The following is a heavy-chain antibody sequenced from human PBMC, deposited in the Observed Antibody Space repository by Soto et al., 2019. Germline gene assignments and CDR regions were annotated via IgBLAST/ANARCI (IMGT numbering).Heavy chain of an antibody. Sequence: QVQPVQSGAEVKNPGSSVKVSCKDSGGTFSTYSMFWVRQGPGQGLEWMGRIIPMLGIAHYAQRLEEGVMITAHKSTATAYMELSSLMSVDTAMYYCTIGRLSGEVFDIWCQGKVVTVSS. J-gene: IGHJ3*02. D-gene: IGHD3-16*01. CDR3: TIGRLSGEVFDI. CDR1: GGTFSTYS. CDR2: IIPMLGIA. V-gene: IGHV1-69*02.